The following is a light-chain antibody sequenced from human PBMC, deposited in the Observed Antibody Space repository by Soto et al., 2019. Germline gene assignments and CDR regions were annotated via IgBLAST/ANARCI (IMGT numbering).Light chain of an antibody. CDR1: QSVSSS. V-gene: IGKV3-20*01. CDR3: QQYGSSPPLT. CDR2: GAS. J-gene: IGKJ4*01. Sequence: RVLPQSPGTLSLSPGERATLSCRASQSVSSSLAWYQQKPGQAPRLLIYGASSRATGIPDRFSGSGSGTDFTLAISRLEPEDFAVYYCQQYGSSPPLTFGGGTKVDNK.